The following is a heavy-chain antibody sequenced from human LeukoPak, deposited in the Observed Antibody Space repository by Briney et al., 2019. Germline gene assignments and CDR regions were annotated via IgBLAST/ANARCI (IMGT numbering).Heavy chain of an antibody. Sequence: PGGSLRLSCAASGFTFSSYEMNWVRQAPGKGLEWVSYISSSGSTIYYADSVKGRFTISRDNSKNTLYLQMNSLRAEDTAVYYCAKEVWFGELAVDYWGQGTLVTVSS. J-gene: IGHJ4*02. CDR2: ISSSGSTI. CDR3: AKEVWFGELAVDY. D-gene: IGHD3-10*01. CDR1: GFTFSSYE. V-gene: IGHV3-48*03.